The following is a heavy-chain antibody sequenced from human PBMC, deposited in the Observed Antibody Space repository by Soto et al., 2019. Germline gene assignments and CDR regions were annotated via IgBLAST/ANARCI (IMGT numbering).Heavy chain of an antibody. Sequence: ASVKVSCKASNYLFGAFGISWVRQAPGQGLEWMGWITPYNGDTHYAEKFQERVTMSADKSTTTAYMAVRSLTTHDTEVYYCERIYGRRNDLDVWGEGNVVTVS. D-gene: IGHD3-10*01. CDR2: ITPYNGDT. CDR1: NYLFGAFG. J-gene: IGHJ3*01. V-gene: IGHV1-18*01. CDR3: ERIYGRRNDLDV.